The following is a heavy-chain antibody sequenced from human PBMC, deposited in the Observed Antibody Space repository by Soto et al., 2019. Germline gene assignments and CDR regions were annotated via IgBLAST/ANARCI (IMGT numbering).Heavy chain of an antibody. J-gene: IGHJ6*02. D-gene: IGHD1-26*01. CDR2: ISYDGSNK. V-gene: IGHV3-30*03. CDR1: GFTFSSYG. CDR3: AGERTVPPPGTYGMDV. Sequence: QVQLVESGGGVVQPGRSLRLSCAASGFTFSSYGMHWVRQAPGKGLEWVAVISYDGSNKYYADSVKGRFTISRDNSKNTLYLQMNSLRAEDTAVYYCAGERTVPPPGTYGMDVWGQGTTVTVSS.